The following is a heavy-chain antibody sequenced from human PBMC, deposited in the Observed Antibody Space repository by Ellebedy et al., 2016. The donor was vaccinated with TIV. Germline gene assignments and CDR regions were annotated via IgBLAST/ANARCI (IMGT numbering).Heavy chain of an antibody. CDR1: GGTFSSYA. D-gene: IGHD5-24*01. CDR3: ARGGWLQLWHYFDY. V-gene: IGHV1-69*13. Sequence: SVKVSXXASGGTFSSYAISWVRQAPGQGLEWMGGIIPIFGTANYAQKFQGRVTITADESTSTAYMELSSLRSEDTAVYYCARGGWLQLWHYFDYWGQGTLVTVSS. CDR2: IIPIFGTA. J-gene: IGHJ4*02.